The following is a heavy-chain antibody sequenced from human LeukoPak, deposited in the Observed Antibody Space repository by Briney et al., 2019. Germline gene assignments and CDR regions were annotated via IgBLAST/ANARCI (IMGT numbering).Heavy chain of an antibody. D-gene: IGHD6-19*01. CDR2: ISGSSTYS. J-gene: IGHJ4*02. CDR1: GFTFSNHY. V-gene: IGHV3-11*06. CDR3: ARGPYSSGSSADY. Sequence: GGSLRLSCTVSGFTFSNHYMSWMRQAPGKGLEWVSYISGSSTYSAYADSVKGRFTISRDSAKNSLYLQMNSLRAEDTAVYYCARGPYSSGSSADYWGQGTLVTVSS.